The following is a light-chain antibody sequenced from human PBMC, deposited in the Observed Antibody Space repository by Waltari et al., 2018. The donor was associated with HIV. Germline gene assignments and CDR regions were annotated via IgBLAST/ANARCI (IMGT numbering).Light chain of an antibody. V-gene: IGLV6-57*04. CDR1: RGSLASNY. CDR3: QSYDTDTVI. CDR2: EDN. Sequence: FMLTQPHSVSESPGKTVTISCTRSRGSLASNYVQWYQQRPGRAPTNIIYEDNLRPSGVPDRFSGSIDTSSNSASLTISGLKTEDESDYYCQSYDTDTVIFGGGTRLTVL. J-gene: IGLJ2*01.